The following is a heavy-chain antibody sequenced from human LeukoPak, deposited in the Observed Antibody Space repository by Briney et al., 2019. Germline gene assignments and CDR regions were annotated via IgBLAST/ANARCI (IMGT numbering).Heavy chain of an antibody. CDR2: IVGSGGST. CDR1: GFTFSSYA. CDR3: AKATSEGRWAPYDMDV. Sequence: GGSLRLSCAASGFTFSSYAMSWVRQAPGKGLEWFSAIVGSGGSTYYADSVKGRFTLSRDNSKTKLYLYMNSLRPEDTAVYYCAKATSEGRWAPYDMDVWGQGTTVTVSS. J-gene: IGHJ6*02. D-gene: IGHD5-24*01. V-gene: IGHV3-23*01.